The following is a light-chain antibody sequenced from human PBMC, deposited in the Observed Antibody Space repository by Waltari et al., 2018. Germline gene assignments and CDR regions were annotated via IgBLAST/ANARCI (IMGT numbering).Light chain of an antibody. Sequence: EIVLTQSPAILSVSPGDRATLFCRASQSLGSNLAWYQQRPGRAPRLLIYGASSRAAGVSTRISGSGSGTEFSLVISRLQSEDFAIYYCQQYNKWPYTCGQGTKVDVK. CDR3: QQYNKWPYT. J-gene: IGKJ2*01. CDR1: QSLGSN. V-gene: IGKV3-15*01. CDR2: GAS.